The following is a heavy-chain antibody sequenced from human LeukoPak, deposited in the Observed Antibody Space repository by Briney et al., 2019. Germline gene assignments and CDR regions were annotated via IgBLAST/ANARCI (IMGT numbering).Heavy chain of an antibody. Sequence: GGSLRLSCAASGFTFSTYAMSWVRQAPGKGLEWVSAISGSGGSTKYADSVKGRFTISRDNSKNTLYMQMNSLRADDTAVYYCAKYDSYFYSSGYYPQYFQHWGQGTLVTVSS. CDR1: GFTFSTYA. CDR2: ISGSGGST. CDR3: AKYDSYFYSSGYYPQYFQH. V-gene: IGHV3-23*01. D-gene: IGHD3-22*01. J-gene: IGHJ1*01.